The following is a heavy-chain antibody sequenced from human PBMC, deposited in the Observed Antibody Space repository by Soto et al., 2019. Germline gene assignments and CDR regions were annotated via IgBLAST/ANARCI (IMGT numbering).Heavy chain of an antibody. V-gene: IGHV1-46*01. CDR1: GYTLTNFY. D-gene: IGHD6-6*01. J-gene: IGHJ6*03. CDR3: ARVRQLVGYFYYYMDV. Sequence: ASVKVSCKASGYTLTNFYIHWVRQAPGQGLEWMGIINPNGGSTNYAHNFQGRVTITRDTSTSTAYMDLSSLKSDDTAVYYCARVRQLVGYFYYYMDVWGKGTTVTVSS. CDR2: INPNGGST.